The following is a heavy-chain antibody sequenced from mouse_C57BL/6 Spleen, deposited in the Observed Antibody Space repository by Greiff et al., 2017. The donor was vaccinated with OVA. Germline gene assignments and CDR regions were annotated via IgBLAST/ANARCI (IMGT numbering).Heavy chain of an antibody. Sequence: QVQLQQPGAELVMPGASVKLSCKASGYTFTSYWMHWVKQRPGKGLEWIGEIDPSDSYTNYNQKFKGKSTLTVEKSSSTAYMQLSSLTSEDSAVYYCARGLRQDWYFDVWGTGTTVTVSS. V-gene: IGHV1-69*01. CDR1: GYTFTSYW. J-gene: IGHJ1*03. CDR2: IDPSDSYT. D-gene: IGHD2-4*01. CDR3: ARGLRQDWYFDV.